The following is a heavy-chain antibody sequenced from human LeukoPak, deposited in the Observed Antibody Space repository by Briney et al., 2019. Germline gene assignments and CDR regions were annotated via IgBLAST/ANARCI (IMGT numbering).Heavy chain of an antibody. CDR3: ARERGGYDDAFDI. V-gene: IGHV3-21*01. CDR1: EFTFSSYS. J-gene: IGHJ3*02. CDR2: ISSSSSYI. D-gene: IGHD5-12*01. Sequence: GGSLRLSCAASEFTFSSYSMNWVRRAPGKGLEWVSSISSSSSYIYYADSVKGRVTISRDNAKNSLYLQMKSPKGEGTAVYYCARERGGYDDAFDIWGQGTMVTVS.